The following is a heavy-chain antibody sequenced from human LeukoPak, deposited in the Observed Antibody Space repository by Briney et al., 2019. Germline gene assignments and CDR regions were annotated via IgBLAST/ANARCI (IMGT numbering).Heavy chain of an antibody. V-gene: IGHV1-2*02. CDR1: GYTFTGYY. J-gene: IGHJ3*02. Sequence: GASVKVSCKASGYTFTGYYMHWVRQAPGQGLEWMGWINPNSGGTNYAQKFQGRVTMTRDTSISTAYMELSRLRSDNTAVYYCAGLVGATTTESFDDAFDIWGQGTMVTVSS. CDR3: AGLVGATTTESFDDAFDI. CDR2: INPNSGGT. D-gene: IGHD1-26*01.